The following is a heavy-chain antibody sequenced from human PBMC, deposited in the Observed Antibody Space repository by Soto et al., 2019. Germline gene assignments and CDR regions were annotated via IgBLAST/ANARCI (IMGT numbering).Heavy chain of an antibody. CDR1: GFTFSDAW. V-gene: IGHV3-15*01. J-gene: IGHJ4*02. CDR2: IKGKTEGGTI. Sequence: SGGSLRLSCAASGFTFSDAWMSWVRQAPGAGLEWVGLIKGKTEGGTIDYAAPVKARFTISRDASKNTLYLQMNSLKTEDTAVYYCTTETYSTCPKYWGPGTLVT. CDR3: TTETYSTCPKY. D-gene: IGHD1-1*01.